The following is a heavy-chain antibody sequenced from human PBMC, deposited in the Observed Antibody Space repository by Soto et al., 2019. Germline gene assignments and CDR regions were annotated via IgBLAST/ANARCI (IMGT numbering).Heavy chain of an antibody. CDR2: IIPTFGTA. CDR3: ARVRFDYGSGSFYYGMDV. Sequence: SVKVSCKASGGTFSSYAISWVRQAPGQGLEWMGGIIPTFGTANYAQKFQGRVTITADESTSTAYMELSSLRSEDTAVYYCARVRFDYGSGSFYYGMDVWGQGTTVTVSS. CDR1: GGTFSSYA. V-gene: IGHV1-69*13. D-gene: IGHD3-10*01. J-gene: IGHJ6*02.